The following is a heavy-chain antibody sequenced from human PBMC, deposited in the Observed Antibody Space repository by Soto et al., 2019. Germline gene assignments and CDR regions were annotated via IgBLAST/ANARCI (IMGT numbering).Heavy chain of an antibody. Sequence: SETLSLTCPVSGGPISSYYWSWIRQPPGKGLEWIGYIYYSGSTNYNPSLKSRVTISVDTSKNQFSLRLSSVTTADTALYYCARTTAVPNTLRARYFFDYWGQGTLVT. CDR1: GGPISSYY. J-gene: IGHJ4*02. D-gene: IGHD4-17*01. V-gene: IGHV4-59*01. CDR2: IYYSGST. CDR3: ARTTAVPNTLRARYFFDY.